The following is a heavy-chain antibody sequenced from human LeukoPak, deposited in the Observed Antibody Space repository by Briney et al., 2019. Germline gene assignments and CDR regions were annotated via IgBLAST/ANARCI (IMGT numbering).Heavy chain of an antibody. CDR2: IKQDGSEK. CDR3: AKSLFTSATGTGRAFHI. Sequence: PGGSLRLSCAASGFTFGSYWMNWVRQAPGKGLEWVANIKQDGSEKYYVDSVKGRFTISRDNAKDSLHLQMTGLRAGDTAEYYCAKSLFTSATGTGRAFHIWGQGTMVTVSS. CDR1: GFTFGSYW. J-gene: IGHJ3*02. V-gene: IGHV3-7*03. D-gene: IGHD1-1*01.